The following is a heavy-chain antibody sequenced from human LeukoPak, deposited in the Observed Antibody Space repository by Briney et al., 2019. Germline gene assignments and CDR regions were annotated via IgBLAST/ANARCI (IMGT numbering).Heavy chain of an antibody. D-gene: IGHD1-26*01. Sequence: SETLSLTCTVSGGSISSSSYYWVWIRQPPGKGLEWTGSIYYSGSTYYNPSLKSRVTISVDTSKNQFSLKLSSVTAADTAVYYCARHERGGGSYHRIVYWGQGTLVTVSS. CDR2: IYYSGST. V-gene: IGHV4-39*01. J-gene: IGHJ4*02. CDR1: GGSISSSSYY. CDR3: ARHERGGGSYHRIVY.